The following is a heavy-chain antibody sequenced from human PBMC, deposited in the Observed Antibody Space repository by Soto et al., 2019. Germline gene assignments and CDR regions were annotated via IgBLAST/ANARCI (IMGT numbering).Heavy chain of an antibody. CDR1: GFTFNSYS. CDR3: ARDGSGSYGGDY. D-gene: IGHD1-26*01. Sequence: EVQLVESGGGLVQPGGSLRVSCVASGFTFNSYSMNWVRQAPGKGLEWVSYISSSSSPIYYADSVKGRFTISRDNAKNSLYLQMNSLRAEDTAVYYCARDGSGSYGGDYWGQGTLVTVSS. J-gene: IGHJ4*02. V-gene: IGHV3-48*01. CDR2: ISSSSSPI.